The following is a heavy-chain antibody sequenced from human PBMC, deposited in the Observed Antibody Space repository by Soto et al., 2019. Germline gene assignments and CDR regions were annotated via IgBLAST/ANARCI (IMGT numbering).Heavy chain of an antibody. CDR1: GFTFRTYW. V-gene: IGHV3-7*05. D-gene: IGHD5-18*01. J-gene: IGHJ6*02. CDR3: ARDGSTSWYSYDYHGMDV. CDR2: INLDGSEK. Sequence: EVQWVESGGGLVQPGGSLRLSCAASGFTFRTYWLSWIRQVPGKGLEWVANINLDGSEKNYVDSVKGRFTISRDNARNSLYLQMSSLRAEDTALYYCARDGSTSWYSYDYHGMDVWGQGTTVTVSS.